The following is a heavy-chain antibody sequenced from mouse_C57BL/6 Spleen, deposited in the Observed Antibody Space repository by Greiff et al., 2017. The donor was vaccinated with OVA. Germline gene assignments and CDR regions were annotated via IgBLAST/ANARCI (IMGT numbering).Heavy chain of an antibody. CDR1: GYTFTSYG. D-gene: IGHD1-1*01. CDR2: LYPRSGNP. J-gene: IGHJ1*03. Sequence: QVQLQQSGAELARPGASVKLSCKASGYTFTSYGISWVKQRTGQGLEWIVELYPRSGNPNYNEKFKGKAPLPAEKSSSTEYMDLRCLTSEDSAVYFCARSTTVRYFDVWGTGTTVTVSS. CDR3: ARSTTVRYFDV. V-gene: IGHV1-81*01.